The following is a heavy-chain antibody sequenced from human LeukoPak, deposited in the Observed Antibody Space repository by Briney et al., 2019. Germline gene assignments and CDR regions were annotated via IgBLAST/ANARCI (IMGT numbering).Heavy chain of an antibody. CDR2: IYYSGST. Sequence: NPSETLSLTCTVSGGSISSSSYYWGWIRQPPGKGLEWIGSIYYSGSTYYNPSLKSRVTISVDTSKNQFSLKLSSVTAADTAVYYCARDGSGSYLPFDIWGQGTMVTVSS. D-gene: IGHD3-10*01. J-gene: IGHJ3*02. V-gene: IGHV4-39*07. CDR3: ARDGSGSYLPFDI. CDR1: GGSISSSSYY.